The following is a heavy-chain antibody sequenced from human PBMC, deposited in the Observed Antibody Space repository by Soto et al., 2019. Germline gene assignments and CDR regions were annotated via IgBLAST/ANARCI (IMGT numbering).Heavy chain of an antibody. CDR1: GFTFSSYG. V-gene: IGHV3-33*01. J-gene: IGHJ4*02. D-gene: IGHD3-9*01. Sequence: QVQLVESGGGVVQPGRSLRLSCAASGFTFSSYGMHWVRQAPGKGLEWVAVIWYDGSNKYYADSVKGRFTISRDNSKNTLYLQMNSLRAEDTAVYYCARDYDSLTGYSPFDYWGQGTLVTVSS. CDR3: ARDYDSLTGYSPFDY. CDR2: IWYDGSNK.